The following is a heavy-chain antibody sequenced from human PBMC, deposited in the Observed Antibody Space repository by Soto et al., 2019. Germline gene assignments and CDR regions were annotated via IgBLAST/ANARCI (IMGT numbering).Heavy chain of an antibody. D-gene: IGHD6-6*01. CDR3: AKKGSSSFRPHVLDYYYYMDV. CDR2: ISGSGGST. CDR1: GCTVWSYA. J-gene: IGHJ6*03. Sequence: GGFMRLSYGASGCTVWSYAMSWVRQAPGKGLEWVSAISGSGGSTYYADSVKGRFTISRDNSKNTLYLQMNSLRAEDTAVYYWAKKGSSSFRPHVLDYYYYMDVWGKGTTVIVSS. V-gene: IGHV3-23*01.